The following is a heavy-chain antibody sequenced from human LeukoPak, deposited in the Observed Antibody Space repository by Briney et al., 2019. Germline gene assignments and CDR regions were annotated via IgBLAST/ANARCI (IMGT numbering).Heavy chain of an antibody. CDR2: INLDGSVK. CDR3: ARDVSWGYSNFYVY. D-gene: IGHD4-4*01. V-gene: IGHV3-7*01. Sequence: GGSLRLSCVVSGLSFSDYWMALLRQAPGKGLECVADINLDGSVKNYLDSVKGRFIISRDNAKNSLYLQMNSLRDEDTAVYYCARDVSWGYSNFYVYWGQGTLVTVSS. J-gene: IGHJ4*02. CDR1: GLSFSDYW.